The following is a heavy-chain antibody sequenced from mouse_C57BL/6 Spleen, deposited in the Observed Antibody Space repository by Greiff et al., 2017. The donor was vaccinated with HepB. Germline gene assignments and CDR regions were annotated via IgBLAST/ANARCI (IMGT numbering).Heavy chain of an antibody. J-gene: IGHJ3*01. CDR1: GFTFSDYG. V-gene: IGHV5-17*01. CDR2: ISSGSSTI. D-gene: IGHD1-1*01. Sequence: EVKVVESGGGLVKPGGSLKLSCAASGFTFSDYGMHWVRQAPEKGLEWVAYISSGSSTIYYADTVKGRFTISRDNAKNTLFLQMTSLRSEDTAMYYCARQDYGSSSLAYWGQGTLVTVSA. CDR3: ARQDYGSSSLAY.